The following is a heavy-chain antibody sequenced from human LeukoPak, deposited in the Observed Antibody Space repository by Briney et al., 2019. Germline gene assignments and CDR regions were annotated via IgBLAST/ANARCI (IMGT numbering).Heavy chain of an antibody. CDR3: ATAPYSGYDY. J-gene: IGHJ4*02. CDR1: GFTFSSYA. Sequence: GRSLRLSCAASGFTFSSYAMHWVRQAPGKGLEWVAVISYDGSNKYYADSVKGRFTISRDNSKNTLYLQMNSLRAEDTAVYYCATAPYSGYDYWGQGTLVTVSS. CDR2: ISYDGSNK. D-gene: IGHD5-12*01. V-gene: IGHV3-30-3*01.